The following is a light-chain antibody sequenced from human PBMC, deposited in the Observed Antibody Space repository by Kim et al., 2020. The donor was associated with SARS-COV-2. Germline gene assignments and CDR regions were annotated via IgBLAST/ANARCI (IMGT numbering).Light chain of an antibody. CDR2: TAS. V-gene: IGKV1-17*03. J-gene: IGKJ4*01. CDR1: QDISNY. Sequence: DIQMTQSPSAMSASVGDRVTITCRASQDISNYLAWFQQKPGKVPQRLIYTASTLQSGVPSRFSGSGSGTEFTLTISSLQPEDFATYYCLQHSSYPLTFGGGTKLEI. CDR3: LQHSSYPLT.